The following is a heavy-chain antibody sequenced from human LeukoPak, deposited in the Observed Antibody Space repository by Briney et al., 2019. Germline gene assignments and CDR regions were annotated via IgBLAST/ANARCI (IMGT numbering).Heavy chain of an antibody. Sequence: GGSLRLSCTASGFTFSGAWMTWVRQAPGKGLEWVANIREDGTEKNYVDSVKGRSTISRDNAKNSLFLQMSNLRDDDTAIYYCARHVGISFWGQGTLVTVSS. D-gene: IGHD7-27*01. V-gene: IGHV3-7*01. CDR2: IREDGTEK. CDR3: ARHVGISF. J-gene: IGHJ4*02. CDR1: GFTFSGAW.